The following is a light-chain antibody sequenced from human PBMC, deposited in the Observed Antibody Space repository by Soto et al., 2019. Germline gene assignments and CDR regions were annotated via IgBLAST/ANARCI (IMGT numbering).Light chain of an antibody. CDR2: VVS. Sequence: QSALTQPASVSGSPGQSITISCTGTSSDVGGYKYVSWYQHHPDKAPKLIISVVSNRPSGVSNRFSGSKSGNTASLTISGLQAEDEADYYFGSYTSSGTPYVFGTGTKLTVL. V-gene: IGLV2-14*01. CDR1: SSDVGGYKY. J-gene: IGLJ1*01. CDR3: GSYTSSGTPYV.